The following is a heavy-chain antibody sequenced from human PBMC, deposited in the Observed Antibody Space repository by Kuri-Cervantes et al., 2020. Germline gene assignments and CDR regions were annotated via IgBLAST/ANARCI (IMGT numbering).Heavy chain of an antibody. J-gene: IGHJ4*02. Sequence: GESLKISCKGSGYSFTSYWIGWVRQMPGKGLEWMGIIYPGDSDTRYSPSFQGQVTISADKSISTAYLQWSSLKASDTAMYYCARSRTLRRLRIHYFDYWGQGTLVTVSS. CDR3: ARSRTLRRLRIHYFDY. V-gene: IGHV5-51*01. CDR2: IYPGDSDT. CDR1: GYSFTSYW. D-gene: IGHD5-24*01.